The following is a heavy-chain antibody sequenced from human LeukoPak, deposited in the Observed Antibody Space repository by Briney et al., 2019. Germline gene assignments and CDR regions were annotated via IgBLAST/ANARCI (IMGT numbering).Heavy chain of an antibody. CDR3: AKDLRDSSGWDVFDY. D-gene: IGHD6-19*01. J-gene: IGHJ4*02. CDR2: ISWNSGSI. V-gene: IGHV3-9*01. Sequence: RSGRSLRLSCAASGFTFDDYAMHWVRQAPGKGLEWVSGISWNSGSIGYADSVKGRFTISRDNAKNSLYLQMNSLRAEDTAVYYCAKDLRDSSGWDVFDYWGRGTLVTVSS. CDR1: GFTFDDYA.